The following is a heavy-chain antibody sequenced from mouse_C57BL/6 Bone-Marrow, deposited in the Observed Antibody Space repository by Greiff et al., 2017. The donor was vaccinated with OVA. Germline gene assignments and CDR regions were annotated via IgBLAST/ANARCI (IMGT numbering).Heavy chain of an antibody. J-gene: IGHJ2*01. CDR1: GFTFSSYG. CDR2: ISSGGSYT. Sequence: EVKLVESGGDLVKPGGSLKLSCAASGFTFSSYGMSWVRQTPDKRLEWVATISSGGSYTYYPDSVKGRFTISRDNANNTLYLQMSSLKSEDTAMYYCANCNYGYFDDWGKGTTLTVSS. CDR3: ANCNYGYFDD. V-gene: IGHV5-6*01. D-gene: IGHD2-1*01.